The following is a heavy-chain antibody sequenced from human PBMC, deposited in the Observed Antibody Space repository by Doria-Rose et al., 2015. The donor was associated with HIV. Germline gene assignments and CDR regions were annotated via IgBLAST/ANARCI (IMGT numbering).Heavy chain of an antibody. D-gene: IGHD2-15*01. CDR2: IKHDGSEK. CDR1: GFAFSTYW. V-gene: IGHV3-7*03. CDR3: ARGGQFCSGTSRYGYHYYMDV. Sequence: PGGSLTLSCAASGFAFSTYWMSWVRQAPGKGLEWVANIKHDGSEKYYVDSLKGRITISRDNADNSLYLQVHSLRVEDTAVYYCARGGQFCSGTSRYGYHYYMDVWGKGTTVTVSS. J-gene: IGHJ6*03.